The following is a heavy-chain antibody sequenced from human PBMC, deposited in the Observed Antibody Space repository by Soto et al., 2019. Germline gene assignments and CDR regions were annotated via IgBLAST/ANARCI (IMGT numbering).Heavy chain of an antibody. J-gene: IGHJ5*02. CDR1: GYTFTDYH. CDR3: AREGGSETLQPSYNWFDT. Sequence: QVQLVQSGAEVKKPGASVKVSCKASGYTFTDYHIHWVRQAPGQGLEFMGWINANNGGAGSAQQFQGRVTVTRDTSITTVYMELSNLRADDTAVYYCAREGGSETLQPSYNWFDTWGQGTLVTFSS. CDR2: INANNGGA. D-gene: IGHD6-25*01. V-gene: IGHV1-2*02.